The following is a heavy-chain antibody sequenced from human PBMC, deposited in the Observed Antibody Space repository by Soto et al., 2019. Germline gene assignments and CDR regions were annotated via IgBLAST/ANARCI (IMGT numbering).Heavy chain of an antibody. V-gene: IGHV1-46*01. CDR1: GYTFTSYY. D-gene: IGHD3-16*01. Sequence: QVQLVQSGAEVKKPGASVKVSCKASGYTFTSYYMYWVRQAPGQGREWMGIINPSGGSTSYVQKFQGRVTMTRDTSTSTVYMELSSLRSEDTAVYYCARLGINGMGDWFDPWGQGTLVTVSS. CDR3: ARLGINGMGDWFDP. CDR2: INPSGGST. J-gene: IGHJ5*02.